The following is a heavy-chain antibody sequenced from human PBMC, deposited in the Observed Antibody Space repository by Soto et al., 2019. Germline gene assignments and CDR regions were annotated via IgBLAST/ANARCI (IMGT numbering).Heavy chain of an antibody. CDR3: ARYKFVNYSRARYYYGMDV. J-gene: IGHJ6*02. CDR1: GYTFTSYG. Sequence: ASVEVSCKASGYTFTSYGISWVRQAPGQGLEWMGWISAYNGNTNYAQKLQGRVTMTTDTSTSTAYMELRSLRSDDTAVYYCARYKFVNYSRARYYYGMDVWGQGTTVTVSS. CDR2: ISAYNGNT. V-gene: IGHV1-18*04. D-gene: IGHD4-4*01.